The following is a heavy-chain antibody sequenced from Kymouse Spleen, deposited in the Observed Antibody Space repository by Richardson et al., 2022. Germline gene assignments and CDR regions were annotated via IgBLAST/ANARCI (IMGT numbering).Heavy chain of an antibody. CDR1: GFTFSSYW. CDR2: IKQDGSEK. J-gene: IGHJ6*02. D-gene: IGHD3-3*01. CDR3: ARDNDFWSGYYYYYYGMDV. Sequence: EVQLVESGGGLVQPGGSLRLSCAASGFTFSSYWMSWVRQAPGKGLEWVANIKQDGSEKYYVDSVKGRFTISRDNAKNSLYLQMNSLRAEDTAVYYCARDNDFWSGYYYYYYGMDVWGQGTTVTVSS. V-gene: IGHV3-7*01.